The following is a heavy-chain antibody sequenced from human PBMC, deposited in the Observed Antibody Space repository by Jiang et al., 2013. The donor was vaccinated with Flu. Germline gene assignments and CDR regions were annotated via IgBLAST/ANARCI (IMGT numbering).Heavy chain of an antibody. CDR1: GYTFTSYY. CDR2: INPSGGST. V-gene: IGHV1-46*01. Sequence: PGASVKVSCKASGYTFTSYYMHWVRQAPGQGLEWMGIINPSGGSTSYAQKFQGRVTMTRDTSTSTVYMELSSLRSEDTAVYYCARDQGGYSSSPTNWFDPWGQGTLVTVSS. J-gene: IGHJ5*02. CDR3: ARDQGGYSSSPTNWFDP. D-gene: IGHD6-13*01.